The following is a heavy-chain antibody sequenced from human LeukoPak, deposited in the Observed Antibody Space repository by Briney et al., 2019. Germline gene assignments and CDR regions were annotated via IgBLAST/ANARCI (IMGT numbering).Heavy chain of an antibody. CDR2: IFYSGST. J-gene: IGHJ4*02. CDR3: ASSRDGYNHGYFDY. Sequence: SETLSLTCTVFGGSISSYYWSWIRQPPGEGLEWIGYIFYSGSTNYNPSLKSRVTISVDTSKNQFSLKLSSVTAADTAVYYCASSRDGYNHGYFDYWGQGTLVTVSS. CDR1: GGSISSYY. D-gene: IGHD5-24*01. V-gene: IGHV4-59*01.